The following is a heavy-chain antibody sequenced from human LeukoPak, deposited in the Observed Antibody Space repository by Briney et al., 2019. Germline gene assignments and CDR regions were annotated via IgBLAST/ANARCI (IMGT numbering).Heavy chain of an antibody. J-gene: IGHJ5*02. CDR3: ARDNIAVAKRVNWFDP. CDR2: IYYSGST. Sequence: SETLSLTCTVSGGSISSYYWSWLRQPPGKGLEWIGYIYYSGSTNYNPSLKSRVTISVDTSKNQFSLKLSSVTAADTAVYYCARDNIAVAKRVNWFDPWGQGTLVTVSS. D-gene: IGHD6-19*01. CDR1: GGSISSYY. V-gene: IGHV4-59*01.